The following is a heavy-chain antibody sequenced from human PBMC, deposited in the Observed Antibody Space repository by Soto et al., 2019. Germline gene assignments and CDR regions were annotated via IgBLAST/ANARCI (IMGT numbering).Heavy chain of an antibody. CDR3: AKSYGDTWQQYFFDS. J-gene: IGHJ4*02. D-gene: IGHD5-18*01. Sequence: EVQLLESGGGLVQPGGSLRLSCTASGFTFSAYSMSWVRQAPGKGLEWVSGMSGLGGSTYYTDSVRGRFTISRDNSKNTLYLQMTSLRAEDTAVYYCAKSYGDTWQQYFFDSWGQGTLLTVSS. V-gene: IGHV3-23*01. CDR2: MSGLGGST. CDR1: GFTFSAYS.